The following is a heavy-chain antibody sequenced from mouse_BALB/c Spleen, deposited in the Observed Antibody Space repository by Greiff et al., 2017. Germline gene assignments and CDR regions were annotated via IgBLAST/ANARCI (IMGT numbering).Heavy chain of an antibody. CDR3: ARQGVEGFAY. J-gene: IGHJ3*01. Sequence: EVMLVESGGGLVKPGGSLKLSCAASGFTFSSYAMSWVRQTPEKRLEWVATISSGGSYTYYPDSVKGRFTISRDNAKNTLYLQMSSLRSEDTAMYYCARQGVEGFAYWGQGTLVTVSA. CDR2: ISSGGSYT. CDR1: GFTFSSYA. V-gene: IGHV5-9-3*01.